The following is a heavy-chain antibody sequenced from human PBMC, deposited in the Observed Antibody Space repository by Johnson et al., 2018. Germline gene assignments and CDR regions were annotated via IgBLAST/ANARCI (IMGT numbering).Heavy chain of an antibody. J-gene: IGHJ1*01. CDR3: AKDVGAVYFQH. V-gene: IGHV3-23*04. CDR2: ISGSGGST. D-gene: IGHD3-16*01. Sequence: EVQLVESGGGLVQPGGSLRLSCAASGFTFSSYAMSWVRQVPGKGLEWVSTISGSGGSTYDADSVKGRFTISRDNSKNTLYLQRNSLRAEDTAVYYGAKDVGAVYFQHWGQGTLVTVSS. CDR1: GFTFSSYA.